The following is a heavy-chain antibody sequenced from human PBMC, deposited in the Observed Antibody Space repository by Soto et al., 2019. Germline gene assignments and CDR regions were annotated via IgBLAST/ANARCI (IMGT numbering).Heavy chain of an antibody. CDR2: IYPGDSDT. Sequence: PGESLKISCKGSGYSFTSYWIGWVRQMPGKGLEWMGIIYPGDSDTRYSPSFQGQVTISADKSISTAYLQWSSLKASDTAMYYCARSFETAMSTAYGMDVWGQGTTVTVSS. D-gene: IGHD5-18*01. CDR1: GYSFTSYW. V-gene: IGHV5-51*01. J-gene: IGHJ6*02. CDR3: ARSFETAMSTAYGMDV.